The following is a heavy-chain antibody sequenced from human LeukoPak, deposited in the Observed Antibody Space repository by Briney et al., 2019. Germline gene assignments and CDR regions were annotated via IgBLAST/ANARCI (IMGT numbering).Heavy chain of an antibody. CDR3: AELGITMIGGV. D-gene: IGHD3-10*02. CDR2: IKEDGSEK. CDR1: GFTFRRYW. J-gene: IGHJ6*04. V-gene: IGHV3-7*01. Sequence: GGSLRLSCVASGFTFRRYWMTWVRQAPGKKPEWVANIKEDGSEKYYDDSVRGRFTISRDNAKNSLYLQMNSLRAEDTAVYYCAELGITMIGGVWGKGTTVTISS.